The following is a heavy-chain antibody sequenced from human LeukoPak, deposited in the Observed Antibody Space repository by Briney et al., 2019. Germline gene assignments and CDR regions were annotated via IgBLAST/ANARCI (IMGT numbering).Heavy chain of an antibody. J-gene: IGHJ4*02. CDR1: GGSISSGDYY. V-gene: IGHV4-30-4*01. CDR3: ARAASAVAAYFDY. Sequence: SETLSLTCTVSGGSISSGDYYWSWIRQPPGKGLEWIGYIYYSGSTYYNPPLKSRVTISVGTSKNQFSLKLSSVTAADTAVYYCARAASAVAAYFDYWGQGTLVTVSS. D-gene: IGHD6-19*01. CDR2: IYYSGST.